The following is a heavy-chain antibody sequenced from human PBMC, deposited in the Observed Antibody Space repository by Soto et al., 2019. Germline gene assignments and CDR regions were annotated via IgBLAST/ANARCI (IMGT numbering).Heavy chain of an antibody. V-gene: IGHV4-59*01. D-gene: IGHD5-18*01. CDR1: GGSIRSYY. CDR2: IYYSGST. CDR3: ACSVDKAMVGYDY. Sequence: SETLSLTYTGSGGSIRSYYWSWIRQPPGKGLEWIGYIYYSGSTNYNPSLKSRVTISVDTSKNQFSLKLSSVTAADTAVYYCACSVDKAMVGYDYWGKGTLVTVS. J-gene: IGHJ4*02.